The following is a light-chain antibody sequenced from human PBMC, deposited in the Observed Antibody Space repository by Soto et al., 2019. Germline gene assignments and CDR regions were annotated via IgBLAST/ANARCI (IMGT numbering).Light chain of an antibody. CDR3: QQYNSYPWT. Sequence: DIQMTQSPSTPSASVGDRVTITCRAGQSISDWLAWYQQKPGKAPNLLIYDVSTLQSGVPSRFSGSGSGTEFTLTISSLQPDDFATYYCQQYNSYPWTFGQGTKVDIK. CDR1: QSISDW. V-gene: IGKV1-5*01. CDR2: DVS. J-gene: IGKJ1*01.